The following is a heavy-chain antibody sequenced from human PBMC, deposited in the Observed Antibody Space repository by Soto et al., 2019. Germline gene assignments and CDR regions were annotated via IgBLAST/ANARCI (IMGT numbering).Heavy chain of an antibody. CDR1: GFTFSSYG. V-gene: IGHV3-30*18. J-gene: IGHJ4*02. CDR3: AKEKEVVVPAAMRYFDY. Sequence: GGSLRLSCAASGFTFSSYGMHWVRQAPGKGLEWVAVISYDGSNKYYADSVKGRFTISRDNSKNTLYLQMNSLRAEDTAVYYCAKEKEVVVPAAMRYFDYWGQGTLVTVSS. CDR2: ISYDGSNK. D-gene: IGHD2-2*01.